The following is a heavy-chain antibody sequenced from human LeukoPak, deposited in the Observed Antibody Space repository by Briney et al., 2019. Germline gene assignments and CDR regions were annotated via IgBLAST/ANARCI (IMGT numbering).Heavy chain of an antibody. D-gene: IGHD2-21*01. CDR3: ARDRLAADYYYYGMDV. V-gene: IGHV4-31*03. J-gene: IGHJ6*02. CDR2: IYYSGST. Sequence: PSETLSLTCTVSGGSISSGGYYWSWIRQHPGKGLEWIGYIYYSGSTYYNPSLKSRVTISADTSKNQFSLKLSSVTAADTAVYYCARDRLAADYYYYGMDVWGQGTMVTVSS. CDR1: GGSISSGGYY.